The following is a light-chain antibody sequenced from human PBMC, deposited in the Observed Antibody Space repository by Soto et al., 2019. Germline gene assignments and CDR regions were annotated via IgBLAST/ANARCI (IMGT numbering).Light chain of an antibody. CDR3: SLYTSSSTPVV. CDR2: EVS. CDR1: SSDVGSYNR. J-gene: IGLJ2*01. Sequence: QSALTQPPSVSGSPGQSVTISCTGTSSDVGSYNRVSWYQQPPDTAPKLMIYEVSNRPSGVPDRFSGSKSGNTASLTISGLQAEDEADYYCSLYTSSSTPVVFGGGTKVTVL. V-gene: IGLV2-18*01.